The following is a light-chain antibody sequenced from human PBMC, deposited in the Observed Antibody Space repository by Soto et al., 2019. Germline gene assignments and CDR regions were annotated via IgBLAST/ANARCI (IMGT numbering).Light chain of an antibody. V-gene: IGLV2-14*01. Sequence: QSVLTQPASVSGSPGQSITISCTGTSSDVGAYNYVSWYQQHPGKAPKLMIYDVSNRPSGVSNRFSGSKSGNTASLPISGLQAEDEADYYCSSYTSSSPLYVFGTGTKVTVL. CDR2: DVS. CDR3: SSYTSSSPLYV. CDR1: SSDVGAYNY. J-gene: IGLJ1*01.